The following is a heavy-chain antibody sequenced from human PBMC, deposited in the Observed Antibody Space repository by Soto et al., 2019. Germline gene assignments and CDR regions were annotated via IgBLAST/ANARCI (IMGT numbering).Heavy chain of an antibody. V-gene: IGHV1-69*06. J-gene: IGHJ4*02. D-gene: IGHD6-19*01. CDR3: ARRNTAGFLRYFDN. Sequence: QVQLVQSGAEVMQPGSSVKVSCKPSGGTLTNFINYPINWMRQSPGQGLEWMGGIVPNIGTVNYAQKFQGRVTVTADKSTGTVYMELSSLRSDDSALYYCARRNTAGFLRYFDNWGQGTLVTVSS. CDR1: GGTLTNFINYP. CDR2: IVPNIGTV.